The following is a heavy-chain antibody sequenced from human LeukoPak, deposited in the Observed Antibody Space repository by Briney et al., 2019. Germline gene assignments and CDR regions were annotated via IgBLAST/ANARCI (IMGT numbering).Heavy chain of an antibody. CDR3: ARDVDYYDSSGHYYVVSDYYYYGMDV. V-gene: IGHV1-18*01. CDR1: GYTFTSYG. Sequence: ASVKVSCKASGYTFTSYGISWVRQAPGQGLEWMGWISAYNGNTNYAQKLQGRVTMTTDTSTSTAYMELRSLRSDDTAVYYCARDVDYYDSSGHYYVVSDYYYYGMDVWGQGTTVTVSS. D-gene: IGHD3-22*01. J-gene: IGHJ6*02. CDR2: ISAYNGNT.